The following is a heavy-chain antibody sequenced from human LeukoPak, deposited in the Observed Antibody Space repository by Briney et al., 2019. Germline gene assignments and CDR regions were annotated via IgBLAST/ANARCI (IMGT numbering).Heavy chain of an antibody. J-gene: IGHJ4*02. CDR1: GFTFSSYG. CDR3: AKDRGG. D-gene: IGHD3-16*01. CDR2: ISYDGNNK. Sequence: PGRSLRLSCAASGFTFSSYGMHWVRQAPGKGQEWVAVISYDGNNKYYADSVKGRFTISRDNSKNTLYLQMNSLRAEDTAVYYCAKDRGGWGQGTLVTVSS. V-gene: IGHV3-30*18.